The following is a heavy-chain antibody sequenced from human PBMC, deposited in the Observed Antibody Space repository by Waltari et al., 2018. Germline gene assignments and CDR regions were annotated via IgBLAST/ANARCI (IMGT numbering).Heavy chain of an antibody. CDR3: AKDLPATAVAGAGDY. D-gene: IGHD6-19*01. J-gene: IGHJ4*02. Sequence: EVQLLESGGGLVQPGGSLRLSCAASGFTFSSYAMSWVRQAPGKGLEWVSAISGTGGSTHAADSGKGRFTISRDNSKDTLYLQMNSLRTEDTAVYYCAKDLPATAVAGAGDYWGQGTLVTVSS. CDR1: GFTFSSYA. V-gene: IGHV3-23*01. CDR2: ISGTGGST.